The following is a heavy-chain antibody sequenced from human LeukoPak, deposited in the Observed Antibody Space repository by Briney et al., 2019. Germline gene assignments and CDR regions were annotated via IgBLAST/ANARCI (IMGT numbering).Heavy chain of an antibody. V-gene: IGHV1-18*04. Sequence: GASVKVSCKASGYTFTSYGISWVRQAPGQGLEWMGWISAYNGNTNYAQKLQGRVTMTTDTSTSTAYMELRSLRSDDTAVYYCARVRAPQVFRYFDWLSPGGKCFDYWGQGTLVTVSS. CDR3: ARVRAPQVFRYFDWLSPGGKCFDY. J-gene: IGHJ4*02. CDR1: GYTFTSYG. D-gene: IGHD3-9*01. CDR2: ISAYNGNT.